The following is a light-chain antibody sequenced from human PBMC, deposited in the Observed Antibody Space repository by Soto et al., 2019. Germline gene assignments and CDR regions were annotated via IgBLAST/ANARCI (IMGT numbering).Light chain of an antibody. CDR1: SSDVGAYNF. Sequence: QSVLTQPASVSGSPGQSITSSCTGTSSDVGAYNFVSWYHQYPGKVPKLMIFDVRHRPSGVSTRFSGSKSGNTASLTISGLQAEDEADYFCSSYTTSSTVVFGTGTKLTVL. V-gene: IGLV2-14*01. CDR2: DVR. J-gene: IGLJ1*01. CDR3: SSYTTSSTVV.